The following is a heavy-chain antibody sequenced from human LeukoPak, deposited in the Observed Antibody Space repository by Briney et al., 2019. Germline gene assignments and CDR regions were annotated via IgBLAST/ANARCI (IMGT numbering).Heavy chain of an antibody. V-gene: IGHV1-24*01. CDR2: FDAEDGET. CDR3: ATLNDYGDTNDAFDI. CDR1: GYALTELS. Sequence: ASVKVSCKVSGYALTELSMHWVRQAPGKGRGGMGGFDAEDGETIYAQKFQGRVTMTEDTSTDTAYMELSSLRSEDTAVYYCATLNDYGDTNDAFDIWGQGTMVTVSS. D-gene: IGHD4-17*01. J-gene: IGHJ3*02.